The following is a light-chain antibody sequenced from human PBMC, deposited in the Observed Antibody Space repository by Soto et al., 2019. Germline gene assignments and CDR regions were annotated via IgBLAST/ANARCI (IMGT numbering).Light chain of an antibody. CDR2: DVS. CDR1: SSDVGYSNY. V-gene: IGLV2-14*01. J-gene: IGLJ1*01. CDR3: SSYTSSSLDV. Sequence: QSALTQPASVSGSPGQSITISCTGTSSDVGYSNYVSWYQQLPGKAPKLMIYDVSDRPSGVSNRFSGSKSGSTASLTISGLQAEDEADYYCSSYTSSSLDVFGTGTKATVL.